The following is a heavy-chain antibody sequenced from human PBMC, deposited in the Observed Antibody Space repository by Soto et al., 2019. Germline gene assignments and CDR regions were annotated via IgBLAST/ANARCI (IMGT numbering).Heavy chain of an antibody. Sequence: SQTLSLTCAISGDSVSSNSAAWNWIRQSPSRGLEWLGRTYYRSKWYNDYAVSVKSRITINPDTSKNQFSLQLSSVTPEDTAVYYCARDRAYYYDSSGYRGFDYWGQGTLVTVSS. J-gene: IGHJ4*02. D-gene: IGHD3-22*01. CDR1: GDSVSSNSAA. V-gene: IGHV6-1*01. CDR3: ARDRAYYYDSSGYRGFDY. CDR2: TYYRSKWYN.